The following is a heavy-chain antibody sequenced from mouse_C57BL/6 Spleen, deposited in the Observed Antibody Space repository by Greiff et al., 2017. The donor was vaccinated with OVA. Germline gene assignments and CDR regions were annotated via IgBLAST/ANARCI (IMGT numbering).Heavy chain of an antibody. V-gene: IGHV1-78*01. CDR1: GYTFTDHT. Sequence: QVQLQQSDAELVKPGASVKISCKVSGYTFTDHTIHWMKQRPEQGLEWIGYIYPRDGSTKYNEKFKGKATLTADKSSSTAYMQINSLTSEDSAVYFCARYNYYGSSGYWYFDVWGTGTTVTVSS. D-gene: IGHD1-1*01. CDR3: ARYNYYGSSGYWYFDV. CDR2: IYPRDGST. J-gene: IGHJ1*03.